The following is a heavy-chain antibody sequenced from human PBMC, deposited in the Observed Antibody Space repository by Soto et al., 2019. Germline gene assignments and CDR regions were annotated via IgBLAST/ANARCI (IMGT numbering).Heavy chain of an antibody. D-gene: IGHD2-15*01. V-gene: IGHV4-30-4*01. Sequence: QVQLQESGPGLVKPSQTLSLTCTVSSGSIINGDHYWSWIRQPPGKGLEWIGYIYYSGSTYYNPALKSRVTTSVDTSKRQFSLKLNSVTAADTAVYYCARGRYCSCYSCSEPFFDYWGQGTLVTVSS. CDR2: IYYSGST. J-gene: IGHJ4*02. CDR1: SGSIINGDHY. CDR3: ARGRYCSCYSCSEPFFDY.